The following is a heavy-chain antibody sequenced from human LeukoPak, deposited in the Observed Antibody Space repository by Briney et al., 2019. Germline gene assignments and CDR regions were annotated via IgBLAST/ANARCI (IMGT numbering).Heavy chain of an antibody. V-gene: IGHV3-21*04. Sequence: GGSLRLSCAVSGFTFSTYSMNWVRQAPGKGLEWVSSISTTSTYISYADSVKGRFTISRDNSKSTLYLQMNSLRAEDTAVYYCAKPATAFQYYCMDVWGQGTTVTVSS. CDR3: AKPATAFQYYCMDV. CDR2: ISTTSTYI. J-gene: IGHJ6*02. CDR1: GFTFSTYS. D-gene: IGHD2-21*02.